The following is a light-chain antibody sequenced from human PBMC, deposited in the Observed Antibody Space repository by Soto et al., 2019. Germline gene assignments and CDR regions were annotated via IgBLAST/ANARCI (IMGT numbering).Light chain of an antibody. CDR3: QHYNSYSEA. CDR2: NAS. Sequence: DIQMTQSPSTLSGSVGDRVTITCRASQTISSWLAWYQQKPGKAPKLLSYNASTLKSGVPSRFSGSGSGTEFTLTISSLQPDDFATYYCQHYNSYSEAFGQGTKVELK. V-gene: IGKV1-5*03. J-gene: IGKJ1*01. CDR1: QTISSW.